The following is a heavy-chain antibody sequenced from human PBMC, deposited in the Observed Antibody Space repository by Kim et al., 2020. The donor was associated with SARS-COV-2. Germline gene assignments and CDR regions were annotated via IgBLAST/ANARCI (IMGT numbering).Heavy chain of an antibody. CDR2: IYSGGST. CDR1: GFTVSSNY. Sequence: GGSLRLSCAASGFTVSSNYMSWVRQAPGKGLEWVSVIYSGGSTYYADSVKGRFTISRDNSKNTLYLQMNSLRAEDTAVYYCARLKRAGLAAASSPPDYWGQGTLVTVSS. D-gene: IGHD6-13*01. CDR3: ARLKRAGLAAASSPPDY. V-gene: IGHV3-66*04. J-gene: IGHJ4*02.